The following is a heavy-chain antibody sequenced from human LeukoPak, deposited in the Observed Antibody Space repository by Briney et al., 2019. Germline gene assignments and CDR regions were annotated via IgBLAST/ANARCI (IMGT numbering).Heavy chain of an antibody. CDR1: GFTFSSYG. J-gene: IGHJ4*02. CDR3: AKDWGYTTMVSYYFDY. CDR2: IWYDGNNK. D-gene: IGHD5-18*01. Sequence: GGSLRLSCAASGFTFSSYGMQWVRQAPGKGLEWVAVIWYDGNNKYYADSVKGRFTIFRDNSKNTLYLQMNSLRAEDTAVHYCAKDWGYTTMVSYYFDYWGQGTLVTVSS. V-gene: IGHV3-33*06.